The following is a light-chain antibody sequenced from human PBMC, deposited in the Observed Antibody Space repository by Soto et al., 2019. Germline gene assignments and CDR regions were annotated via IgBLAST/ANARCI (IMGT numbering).Light chain of an antibody. CDR1: QSISTH. CDR2: GAS. CDR3: AQYDIWAPRT. J-gene: IGKJ1*01. Sequence: IMMSHPAATLSVVAGKDTTPSCRVSQSISTHLAWYQQRPCQAPWLLVYGASSPATGISVRFSGSAYGTGCTLTNRCPQSEDFAWHFCAQYDIWAPRTFGQGSKVDI. V-gene: IGKV3-15*01.